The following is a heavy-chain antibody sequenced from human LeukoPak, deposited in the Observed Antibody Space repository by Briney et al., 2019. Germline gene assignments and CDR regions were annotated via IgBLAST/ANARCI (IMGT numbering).Heavy chain of an antibody. CDR2: ISAYNGNT. CDR3: ARALSPYYDFWSGYYMYNWFDP. CDR1: GYTFTSYD. Sequence: ASVKVSCKASGYTFTSYDINWVRQAPGQGLEWMGWISAYNGNTNYAQKLQGRVTMTTDTSTSTAYMELRSLRSDDTAVYYCARALSPYYDFWSGYYMYNWFDPWGQGTLVTVSS. V-gene: IGHV1-18*01. D-gene: IGHD3-3*01. J-gene: IGHJ5*02.